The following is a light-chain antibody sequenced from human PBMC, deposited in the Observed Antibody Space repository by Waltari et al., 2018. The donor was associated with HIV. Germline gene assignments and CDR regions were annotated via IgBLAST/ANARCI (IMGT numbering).Light chain of an antibody. CDR2: RNN. Sequence: QSVLTQPPSASGTPGQRVTISCSGSSSNIGSYYVYWYQQLPGTAPKLLIYRNNQRRSGVPDRFSGSKSGTSGSLAISGLRSEDEADYFCAAWSGSLSGVVFGGGTKLTVL. V-gene: IGLV1-47*01. J-gene: IGLJ2*01. CDR1: SSNIGSYY. CDR3: AAWSGSLSGVV.